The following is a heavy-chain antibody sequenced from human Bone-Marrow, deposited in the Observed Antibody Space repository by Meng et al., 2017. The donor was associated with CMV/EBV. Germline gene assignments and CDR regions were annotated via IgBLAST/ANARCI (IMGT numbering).Heavy chain of an antibody. CDR3: ARDGYGSGSYFAFDI. D-gene: IGHD3-10*01. CDR1: GFTFSSYS. J-gene: IGHJ3*02. Sequence: GGSLRLSCAASGFTFSSYSMNWVRQAPGKGLEWVSSISSSSSYIYYADSVKGRFTISRDNAKNSLYLQMNSLGAEDTAVYYCARDGYGSGSYFAFDIWGQGTMVTVSS. V-gene: IGHV3-21*01. CDR2: ISSSSSYI.